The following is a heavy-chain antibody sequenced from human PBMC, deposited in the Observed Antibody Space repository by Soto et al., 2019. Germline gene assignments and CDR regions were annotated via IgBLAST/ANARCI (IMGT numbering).Heavy chain of an antibody. CDR2: IIPIFGTA. CDR3: ARESRDSSSWYDAFDI. CDR1: GGTFSSYA. J-gene: IGHJ3*02. D-gene: IGHD6-13*01. Sequence: SVTVSCTASGGTFSSYAISWVRQAPGQGLEWMGGIIPIFGTANYAQKFQGRVTITADESTSTAYMELSSLRSEDTAVYYCARESRDSSSWYDAFDIWGQGTMVTVSS. V-gene: IGHV1-69*13.